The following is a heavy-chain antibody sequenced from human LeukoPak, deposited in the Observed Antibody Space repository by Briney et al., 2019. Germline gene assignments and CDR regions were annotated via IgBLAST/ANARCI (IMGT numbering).Heavy chain of an antibody. CDR2: IIPIFGTA. CDR3: ATANSSGYSWEYYFDY. CDR1: GGTFSSYA. J-gene: IGHJ4*02. Sequence: SVKVSCKASGGTFSSYAISWVRQAPGQGLEWMGGIIPIFGTAIYAQKFQGRVTMTEDTSTDTAYMELSSLRSEDTAVYYCATANSSGYSWEYYFDYWGQGTPVTVSS. D-gene: IGHD3-22*01. V-gene: IGHV1-69*06.